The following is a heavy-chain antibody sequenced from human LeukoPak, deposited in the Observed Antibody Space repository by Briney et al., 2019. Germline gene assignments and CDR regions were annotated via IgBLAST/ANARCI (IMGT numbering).Heavy chain of an antibody. V-gene: IGHV3-7*01. CDR1: GFTFSSYW. CDR2: IKQDGSEK. D-gene: IGHD2-2*01. Sequence: GGSLRLSCAASGFTFSSYWMSWVRQAPGKGLEWVSNIKQDGSEKYYVDSVKGRFTISRDNAKNSLYLQMNSLRAEDTAVYYCARVSVVVGYQLLLTLYYYYMDVWGKGTTVTVSS. J-gene: IGHJ6*03. CDR3: ARVSVVVGYQLLLTLYYYYMDV.